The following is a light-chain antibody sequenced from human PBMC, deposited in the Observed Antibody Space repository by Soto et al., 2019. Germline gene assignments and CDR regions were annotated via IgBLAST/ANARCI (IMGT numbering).Light chain of an antibody. CDR1: QSVLYSSNNKNY. J-gene: IGKJ4*01. CDR3: QHYYNTQLN. V-gene: IGKV4-1*01. Sequence: DIVMTQSPDSLAVSLGERATINCKSSQSVLYSSNNKNYLAWYQQKPGEPPKLLIYWASTRESGVPDRFSGSGSWTDFTLTINSLQPEDGAVYYYQHYYNTQLNFGGGTKVEIK. CDR2: WAS.